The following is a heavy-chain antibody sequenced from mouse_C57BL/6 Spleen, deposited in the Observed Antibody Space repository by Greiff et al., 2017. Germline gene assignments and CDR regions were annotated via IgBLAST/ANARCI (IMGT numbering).Heavy chain of an antibody. CDR1: GYTFTSYW. V-gene: IGHV1-61*01. CDR3: ARSGVYYGNYEDY. D-gene: IGHD2-1*01. J-gene: IGHJ2*01. Sequence: QVQLQQPGAELVRPGSSVKLSCKASGYTFTSYWMDWVKQRPGQGLEWIGNIYPSDSETHYNQKFKDKATLTVDKSSSTAYVQLSSLTSEDSAVYYCARSGVYYGNYEDYWGQGTTLTVSS. CDR2: IYPSDSET.